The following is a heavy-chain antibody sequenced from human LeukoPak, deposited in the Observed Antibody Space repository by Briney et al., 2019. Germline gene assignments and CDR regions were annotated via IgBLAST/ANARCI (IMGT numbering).Heavy chain of an antibody. J-gene: IGHJ4*02. CDR1: GYTFTNYY. CDR2: MNPAGDDA. CDR3: ARDRYDFWSGYAGGPLGY. D-gene: IGHD3-3*01. V-gene: IGHV1-8*01. Sequence: ASVKVSCKASGYTFTNYYINWVRQATGQGLEWMGWMNPAGDDAGYAQRFQGRMTLTRDTSVSTVYMELSSLRSDDTAVYYCARDRYDFWSGYAGGPLGYWGQGTLVTVSS.